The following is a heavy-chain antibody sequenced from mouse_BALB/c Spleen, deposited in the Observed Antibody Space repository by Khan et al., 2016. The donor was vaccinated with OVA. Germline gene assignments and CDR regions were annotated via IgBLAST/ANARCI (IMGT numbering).Heavy chain of an antibody. D-gene: IGHD1-2*01. J-gene: IGHJ3*01. CDR3: ARSGYGGFAY. Sequence: EVQLQQSGPELVKPGASMKISCKASGYSFTDYTMNWVKQSHGKSLEWIGLINPYNGGTSDNQKFKGKATLTVDKSSSTAYMELLSLTSGDSAVYYWARSGYGGFAYWGQGTLVTVSA. CDR2: INPYNGGT. V-gene: IGHV1-18*01. CDR1: GYSFTDYT.